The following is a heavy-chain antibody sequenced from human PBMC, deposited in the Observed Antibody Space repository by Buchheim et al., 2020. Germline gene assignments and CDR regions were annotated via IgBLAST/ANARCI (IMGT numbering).Heavy chain of an antibody. CDR2: ISGSGGIP. CDR3: AKAYCSSTSCYDFDY. V-gene: IGHV3-23*01. D-gene: IGHD2-2*01. Sequence: EVQLLESGGGLVQPGGSLRLSCSASGFTFSSYAMSWVRQAPGKGLEWVSAISGSGGIPYYAHSVKGRFTISRDHSQNTLFLQMNSLRAEDTAVYYCAKAYCSSTSCYDFDYWGQGTL. J-gene: IGHJ4*02. CDR1: GFTFSSYA.